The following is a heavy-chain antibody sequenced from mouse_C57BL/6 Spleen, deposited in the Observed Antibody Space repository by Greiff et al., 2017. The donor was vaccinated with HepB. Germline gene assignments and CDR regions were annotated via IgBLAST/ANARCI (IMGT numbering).Heavy chain of an antibody. CDR2: IYPRSGNT. Sequence: QVQLKQSGAELARPGASVKLSCKASGYTFTSYGISWVKQRTGQGLEWIGEIYPRSGNTYYNEKFKGKATLTADKSSSTAYMELRSLTSEDSAVYFCARIYSNYVYYAMDYWGQGTSGTVSS. J-gene: IGHJ4*01. CDR3: ARIYSNYVYYAMDY. CDR1: GYTFTSYG. D-gene: IGHD2-5*01. V-gene: IGHV1-81*01.